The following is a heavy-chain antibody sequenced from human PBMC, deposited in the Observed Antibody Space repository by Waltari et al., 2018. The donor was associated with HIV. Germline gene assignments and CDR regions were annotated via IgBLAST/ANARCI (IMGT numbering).Heavy chain of an antibody. V-gene: IGHV3-11*05. CDR2: ISSSSTYT. CDR3: ARDRAPGTGALDI. D-gene: IGHD3-10*01. Sequence: ISSSSTYTNYADSVKGRFTISRDNAKNSLYLEMISLRVEDTAVYYCARDRAPGTGALDIWGQGTMVSV. J-gene: IGHJ3*02.